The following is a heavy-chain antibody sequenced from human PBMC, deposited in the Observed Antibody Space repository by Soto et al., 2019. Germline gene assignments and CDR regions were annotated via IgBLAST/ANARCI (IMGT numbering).Heavy chain of an antibody. CDR3: ARSAKSHKDFDY. D-gene: IGHD2-15*01. J-gene: IGHJ4*02. CDR1: CGTMSSSY. V-gene: IGHV4-59*01. Sequence: SETMFLTCTVSCGTMSSSYCSWIRQPPGKGLEWIGYIYYSGSTNYNPSLKSRVTISVDTSKNQFSLKLSSVTAADTAVYSCARSAKSHKDFDYLGQGTLVTGSS. CDR2: IYYSGST.